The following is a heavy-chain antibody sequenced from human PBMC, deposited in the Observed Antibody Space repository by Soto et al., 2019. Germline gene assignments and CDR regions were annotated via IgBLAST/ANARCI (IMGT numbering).Heavy chain of an antibody. Sequence: GGPVRLSXAASGFTFSSYWMSWVRQAPGKGLEWVANIKQDGSEKYYVDSVKGRFTISRDNAKNSLYLQMNSLRAEDTAVYYCPRDALSHLYYYYYGMDVWGQGTTVTVS. CDR3: PRDALSHLYYYYYGMDV. J-gene: IGHJ6*02. V-gene: IGHV3-7*03. CDR2: IKQDGSEK. CDR1: GFTFSSYW.